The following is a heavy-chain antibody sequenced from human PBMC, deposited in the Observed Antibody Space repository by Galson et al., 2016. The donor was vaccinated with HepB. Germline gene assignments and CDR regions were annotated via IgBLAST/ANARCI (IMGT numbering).Heavy chain of an antibody. CDR1: GFTFTSYR. J-gene: IGHJ2*01. CDR3: AREYWSVAVTDLEWYFSV. Sequence: SVKVSCKASGFTFTSYRISWVRQAPGQGLQWMGWISAYNGDTKYAQKFQGRVTMTTDTSTTTAFLELRSLRPDDTAIYYCAREYWSVAVTDLEWYFSVWGRGTLVTVSS. CDR2: ISAYNGDT. V-gene: IGHV1-18*01. D-gene: IGHD2-15*01.